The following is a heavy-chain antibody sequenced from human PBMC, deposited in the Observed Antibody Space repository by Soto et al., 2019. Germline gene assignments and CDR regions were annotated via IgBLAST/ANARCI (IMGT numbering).Heavy chain of an antibody. CDR1: GFTFSSYA. CDR3: AKVQYYYDSSGYYSTPVFDS. Sequence: GGSLRLSCAASGFTFSSYAMSWVRQAPGKGLEWVSAISGSGGSTYYADSVKGRFTISRDNSKNTLYLQVNSLRAEDTAVYYCAKVQYYYDSSGYYSTPVFDSWGQGTLVTVSS. J-gene: IGHJ4*02. CDR2: ISGSGGST. V-gene: IGHV3-23*01. D-gene: IGHD3-22*01.